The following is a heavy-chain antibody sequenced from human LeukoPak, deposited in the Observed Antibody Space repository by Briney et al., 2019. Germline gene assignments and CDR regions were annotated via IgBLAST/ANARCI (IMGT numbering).Heavy chain of an antibody. CDR3: ARVSSTSPYYYMDV. J-gene: IGHJ6*03. CDR1: GGSISSYY. V-gene: IGHV4-59*01. D-gene: IGHD2-2*01. Sequence: SETLSLTCTVSGGSISSYYWSWIRQPPGKGLEWIGYIYYSGSTNYNPSLKSRVTISVDTSKNQFSLKLSSVTAADTAVYYCARVSSTSPYYYMDVWGQGTMVTVSS. CDR2: IYYSGST.